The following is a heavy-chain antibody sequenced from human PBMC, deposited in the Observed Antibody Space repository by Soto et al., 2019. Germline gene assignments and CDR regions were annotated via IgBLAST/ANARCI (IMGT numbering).Heavy chain of an antibody. CDR2: ISSSSTI. J-gene: IGHJ4*02. V-gene: IGHV3-48*02. CDR3: ARRGWDLLNFFDY. D-gene: IGHD1-26*01. Sequence: GGSLRLSCAASGFTFSSYGMNWVRQAPGKGLEWVSYISSSSTIYYADSVQGRFTISRDNAKNSLSLQMNSLRDEDTAVYYCARRGWDLLNFFDYWGQGTLVTVSS. CDR1: GFTFSSYG.